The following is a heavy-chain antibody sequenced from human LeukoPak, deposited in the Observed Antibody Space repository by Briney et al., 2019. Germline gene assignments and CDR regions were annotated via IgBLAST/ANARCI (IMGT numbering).Heavy chain of an antibody. D-gene: IGHD3-10*01. CDR2: ISWNSGSI. J-gene: IGHJ6*03. CDR3: AKGSGSYPYYYYYMDV. Sequence: GGPLRLSCAASGFTFDDYAMHWVRQAPGKGLEWVSGISWNSGSIGYADSVKGRFTISRDNAKNSLYLQMNSLRAEDTALYYCAKGSGSYPYYYYYMDVWGKGTTVTISS. CDR1: GFTFDDYA. V-gene: IGHV3-9*01.